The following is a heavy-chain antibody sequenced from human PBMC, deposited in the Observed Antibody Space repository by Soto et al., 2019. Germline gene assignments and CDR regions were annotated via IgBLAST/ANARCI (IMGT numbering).Heavy chain of an antibody. V-gene: IGHV1-8*01. CDR1: GYTFTSYD. J-gene: IGHJ4*02. Sequence: ASVKVSCKASGYTFTSYDINWVRQATGQGLEWMGWMNPNSGNTGYAQKFQGRVTMTRNTSISTAYMELSSLRSEDTAVYYCARGWGMYYYDSSGYYYFDYWGQGTLVTVSS. D-gene: IGHD3-22*01. CDR2: MNPNSGNT. CDR3: ARGWGMYYYDSSGYYYFDY.